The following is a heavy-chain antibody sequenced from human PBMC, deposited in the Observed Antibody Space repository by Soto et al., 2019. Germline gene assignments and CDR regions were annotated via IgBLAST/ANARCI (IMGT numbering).Heavy chain of an antibody. Sequence: PGGSLRLSCVASGFTFSAYSMNWVRQAPGKGLEWLSYISGDRAYIYYADSVRGRFTISRDNAENSLYLQMDTLRPEDTAMYYCARVAYWGPGTQVTVSS. CDR3: ARVAY. J-gene: IGHJ4*02. CDR1: GFTFSAYS. V-gene: IGHV3-21*01. CDR2: ISGDRAYI.